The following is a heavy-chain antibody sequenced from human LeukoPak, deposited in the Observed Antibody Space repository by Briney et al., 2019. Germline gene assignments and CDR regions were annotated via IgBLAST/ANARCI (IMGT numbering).Heavy chain of an antibody. Sequence: GGSLSLSCAASGFTFSSYGMHWVRQAPGKGLEWVAVIWYDGSNKYYADSVKGRFTVSRDDAKGSLYLQMSSLRAEDTAVYYCARTVYDLRGQRLIPGLDYWGQGTLVTVSS. V-gene: IGHV3-33*01. CDR2: IWYDGSNK. D-gene: IGHD6-25*01. J-gene: IGHJ4*02. CDR3: ARTVYDLRGQRLIPGLDY. CDR1: GFTFSSYG.